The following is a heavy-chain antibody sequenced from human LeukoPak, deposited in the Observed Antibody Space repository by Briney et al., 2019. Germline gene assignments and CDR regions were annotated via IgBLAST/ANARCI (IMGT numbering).Heavy chain of an antibody. CDR3: ARLDCLLEGCYNH. V-gene: IGHV4-59*08. CDR1: GDPVTFPL. Sequence: SETLCLPCCVCGDPVTFPLWMCIRQPPGKGVEWIGYVSSDGTTNYIPSLRSRVVMSVETAKNDISLNLTAWPAAHTAIYYCARLDCLLEGCYNHWGRGTLVTVSS. D-gene: IGHD2-15*01. CDR2: VSSDGTT. J-gene: IGHJ4*02.